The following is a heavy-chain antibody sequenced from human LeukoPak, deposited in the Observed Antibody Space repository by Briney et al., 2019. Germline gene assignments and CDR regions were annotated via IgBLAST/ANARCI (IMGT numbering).Heavy chain of an antibody. Sequence: SETLSLTCAVYGGSFSGYYWSWIRHPPGKGLELIGEINHSGSTNYNPSLKNRVTISVDTSKNQFSLKLSSVTAADTAVYYCARGGLQLWGKVRPSQALDYWGQETLVTVSS. J-gene: IGHJ4*02. V-gene: IGHV4-34*01. CDR1: GGSFSGYY. D-gene: IGHD5-18*01. CDR2: INHSGST. CDR3: ARGGLQLWGKVRPSQALDY.